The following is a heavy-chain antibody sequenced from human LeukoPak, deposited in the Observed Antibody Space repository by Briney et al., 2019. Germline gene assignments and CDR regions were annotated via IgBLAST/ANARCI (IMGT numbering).Heavy chain of an antibody. D-gene: IGHD5-18*01. CDR1: GGSISSGGYY. V-gene: IGHV4-31*03. J-gene: IGHJ3*02. Sequence: SETLSLTCTVSGGSISSGGYYWSWIRQHPGKGLEWIGYIYYSGSTYYNPSLKSRVTISVDTSKNQFSLKLSSVTAADTAVYYCASKGHSNNAFDIWGQGTVVTVSS. CDR3: ASKGHSNNAFDI. CDR2: IYYSGST.